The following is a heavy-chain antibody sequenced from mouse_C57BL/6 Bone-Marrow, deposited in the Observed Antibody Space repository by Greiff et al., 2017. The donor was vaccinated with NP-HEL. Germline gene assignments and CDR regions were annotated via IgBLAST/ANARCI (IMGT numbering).Heavy chain of an antibody. CDR1: GFTFSSYA. J-gene: IGHJ2*01. CDR2: ISSGGDYI. V-gene: IGHV5-9-1*02. Sequence: EVQGVESGEGLVKPGGSLKLSCAASGFTFSSYAMSWVRQTPEKRLEWVAYISSGGDYIYYADTVKGRFTISRDNARNTLYLQMSSLKSEDTAMYYCTRQLLRPYYFDYWGQGTTLTVSS. CDR3: TRQLLRPYYFDY. D-gene: IGHD1-2*01.